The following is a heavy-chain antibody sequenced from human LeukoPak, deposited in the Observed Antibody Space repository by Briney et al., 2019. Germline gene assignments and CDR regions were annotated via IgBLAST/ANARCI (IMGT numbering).Heavy chain of an antibody. J-gene: IGHJ4*02. CDR1: GGTFSSYA. V-gene: IGHV1-69*05. Sequence: GASVKVSCKASGGTFSSYAISWVRQAPGQGLEWMGGIIPIFGTANYAQKFQGRVTITTDESTSTAYMELSSLRSEDTAVYYCATGSGMSYYYDSSGYSFDYWGQGTLVTVSS. CDR3: ATGSGMSYYYDSSGYSFDY. D-gene: IGHD3-22*01. CDR2: IIPIFGTA.